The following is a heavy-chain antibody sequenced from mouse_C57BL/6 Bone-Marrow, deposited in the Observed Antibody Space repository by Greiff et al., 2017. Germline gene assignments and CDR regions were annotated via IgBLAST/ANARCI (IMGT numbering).Heavy chain of an antibody. J-gene: IGHJ3*01. CDR3: ERPVPFAY. CDR2: IYPRSGNT. Sequence: VQLQQSGAELARPGASVKLSCKASGYTFTSYGISWVKQRTGQGLEWIGEIYPRSGNTYYNEKFKGTATLTADNSSSPAYRELGRRTSEDSAVYFCERPVPFAYWGQGTLVTVSA. CDR1: GYTFTSYG. V-gene: IGHV1-81*01.